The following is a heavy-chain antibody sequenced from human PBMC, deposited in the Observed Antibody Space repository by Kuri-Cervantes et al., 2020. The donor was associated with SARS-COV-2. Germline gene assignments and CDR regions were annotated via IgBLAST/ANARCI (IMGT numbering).Heavy chain of an antibody. CDR2: IGTAGDT. CDR1: GFTLSSYD. D-gene: IGHD3-22*01. V-gene: IGHV3-13*04. J-gene: IGHJ2*01. CDR3: ARDGQYYYDSSGYYSDWYFDL. Sequence: ETLSLTCAASGFTLSSYDMHWVRHATGKGLEWVSAIGTAGDTYYPGSVKGRFTISRENAKNSLYLQMNSLRAGDTAVYYCARDGQYYYDSSGYYSDWYFDLWGRGTLVTVSS.